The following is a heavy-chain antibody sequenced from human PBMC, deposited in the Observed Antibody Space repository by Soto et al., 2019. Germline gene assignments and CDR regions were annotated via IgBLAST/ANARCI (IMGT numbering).Heavy chain of an antibody. CDR1: GFTFSSYE. J-gene: IGHJ4*02. CDR2: ISSSGSTI. CDR3: AKCSPRYSSGLKAYYFDY. V-gene: IGHV3-48*03. Sequence: RGSLRLSCAASGFTFSSYEMNWFRQAPGKGLEWVSYISSSGSTIYYADSVKGRFTISRDNSKNTLYLQMNSLRAEGTAVYYCAKCSPRYSSGLKAYYFDYWGQGTLVTVSS. D-gene: IGHD6-19*01.